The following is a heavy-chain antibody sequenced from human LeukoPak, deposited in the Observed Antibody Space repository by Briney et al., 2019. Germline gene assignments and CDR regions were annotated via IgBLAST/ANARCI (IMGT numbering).Heavy chain of an antibody. Sequence: PSETLSLTCAVYGGSFSGYYWSWIRQPPGKGLEWIGEINHSGSTNYNPSLKSRVTISVDTSKNQFSLKLSSVTAADTAVYYCAREIPAGTTYFDYWGQGTLVTVSS. CDR2: INHSGST. D-gene: IGHD1-7*01. CDR1: GGSFSGYY. CDR3: AREIPAGTTYFDY. V-gene: IGHV4-34*01. J-gene: IGHJ4*02.